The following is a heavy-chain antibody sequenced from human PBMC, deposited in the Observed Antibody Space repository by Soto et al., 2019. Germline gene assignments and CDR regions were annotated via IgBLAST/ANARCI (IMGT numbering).Heavy chain of an antibody. J-gene: IGHJ4*02. CDR3: ASDAVDVTKMVFVSPIDS. V-gene: IGHV3-30-3*01. CDR1: GFMFRNHA. Sequence: QVYLVESGGGVVQPGRSLRLSCAASGFMFRNHAMHWVRQAPGKGLEWVAVISFDGGNDFYADSVKGRFTISRVSSRNTLYLPMDSLRPDDTAVFYGASDAVDVTKMVFVSPIDSWGQGALVTVSS. CDR2: ISFDGGND. D-gene: IGHD2-8*01.